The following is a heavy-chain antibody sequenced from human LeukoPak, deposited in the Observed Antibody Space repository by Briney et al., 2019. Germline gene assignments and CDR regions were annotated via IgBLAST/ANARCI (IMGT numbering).Heavy chain of an antibody. CDR1: GGSISSYY. V-gene: IGHV4-4*07. Sequence: SETLSLTCTVSGGSISSYYWTWIRQPAGKGLEWIGRIYTSGSTNYNPSLKSRVTMSVDTSKNQFSLKLSSVTAADTAVYYCASVDTAMYDAFDIWGQGTMVTVSS. J-gene: IGHJ3*02. CDR2: IYTSGST. D-gene: IGHD5-18*01. CDR3: ASVDTAMYDAFDI.